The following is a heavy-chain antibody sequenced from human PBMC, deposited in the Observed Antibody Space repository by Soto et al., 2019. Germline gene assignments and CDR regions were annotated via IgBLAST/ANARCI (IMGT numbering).Heavy chain of an antibody. CDR1: GFTXXXYA. Sequence: EVQLLESGGGLVQPGGSLRLSCAASGFTXXXYAMSWVRQAPGKGLEWVSAISGSGGSTYYADSVKGRFTISRDNSKNTLYLQMNSLRAEDTAVYYCTINSGSHDYWGQGTLVTVSS. CDR3: TINSGSHDY. CDR2: ISGSGGST. V-gene: IGHV3-23*01. D-gene: IGHD3-10*01. J-gene: IGHJ4*02.